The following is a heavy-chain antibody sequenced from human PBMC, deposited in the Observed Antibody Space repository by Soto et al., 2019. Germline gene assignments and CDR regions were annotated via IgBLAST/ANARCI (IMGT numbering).Heavy chain of an antibody. J-gene: IGHJ6*02. CDR1: GFTFSSYA. V-gene: IGHV3-30-3*01. Sequence: QVQLVESGGGVVQPGRSLRLSCAASGFTFSSYAMHWVRQAPGKGLEWVAVISYDGSNKYYADSVKGRFTISRDNXKXXLYLQMNSLRAEDTAVYYCASGYVGGGYYYYGMDVWGQGTTVTVSS. CDR2: ISYDGSNK. D-gene: IGHD1-1*01. CDR3: ASGYVGGGYYYYGMDV.